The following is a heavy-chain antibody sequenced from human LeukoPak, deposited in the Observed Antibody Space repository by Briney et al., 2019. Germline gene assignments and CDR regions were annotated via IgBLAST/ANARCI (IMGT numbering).Heavy chain of an antibody. CDR3: ARGTSTWYEGYFDY. Sequence: PSETLSLTCTVSGGSISSGSYYWNWIRQPAGKGLEWIGRIYISGSTNYNPSLKSRVTISIHTSKNQFSLKLSSVTAADTAVYYCARGTSTWYEGYFDYWGQGTLVTVSS. CDR1: GGSISSGSYY. CDR2: IYISGST. D-gene: IGHD6-13*01. J-gene: IGHJ4*02. V-gene: IGHV4-61*02.